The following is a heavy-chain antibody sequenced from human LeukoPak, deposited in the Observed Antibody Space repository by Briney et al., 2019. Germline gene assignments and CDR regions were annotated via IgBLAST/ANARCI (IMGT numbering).Heavy chain of an antibody. CDR3: AREMATMI. CDR2: INHSGST. V-gene: IGHV4-34*01. D-gene: IGHD5-24*01. J-gene: IGHJ4*02. Sequence: PSETLSLTCAVYGGSFSGYYWSWIRQPPGKGLEWIGEINHSGSTNYNPSLKGRVTISVDTSKNQFSLKLSSETAADTAVYYCAREMATMIWGQGTLVTVSS. CDR1: GGSFSGYY.